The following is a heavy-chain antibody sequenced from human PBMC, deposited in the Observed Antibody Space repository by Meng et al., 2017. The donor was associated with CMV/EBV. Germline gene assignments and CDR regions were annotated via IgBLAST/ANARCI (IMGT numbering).Heavy chain of an antibody. CDR1: GGSISSGDYY. J-gene: IGHJ4*02. V-gene: IGHV4-30-4*08. D-gene: IGHD1-14*01. CDR2: IYYSGST. CDR3: ARVTSRVAGAFDY. Sequence: VQLPESAPGLVKPSQTLSLTCTVSGGSISSGDYYWSWIRQPPGKGLEWIGYIYYSGSTYYNPSLKSRVTISVDTSKNQFSLKLGSVTAADTAVYYCARVTSRVAGAFDYWGQGTLVTVSS.